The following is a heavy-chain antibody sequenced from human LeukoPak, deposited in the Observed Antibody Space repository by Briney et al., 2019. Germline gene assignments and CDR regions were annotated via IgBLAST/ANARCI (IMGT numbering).Heavy chain of an antibody. V-gene: IGHV4-39*07. J-gene: IGHJ3*01. CDR1: GDSINSGAFN. Sequence: SETLSLTCSVSGDSINSGAFNWGWIRQPPGKGLEWIGSVYYTGRTYCNPSLESRVTISVDTSKNQISLRLISVTAADTAVFYCARDNIKMATSPGDFDVWGQGTMVTVSS. CDR3: ARDNIKMATSPGDFDV. D-gene: IGHD5-24*01. CDR2: VYYTGRT.